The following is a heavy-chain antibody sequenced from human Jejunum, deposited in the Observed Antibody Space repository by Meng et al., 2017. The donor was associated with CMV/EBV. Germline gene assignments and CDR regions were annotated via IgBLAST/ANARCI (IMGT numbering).Heavy chain of an antibody. CDR2: MSNIGTT. CDR3: ARRGPTDSSRYFDY. D-gene: IGHD6-13*01. CDR1: GGYISSGKYY. V-gene: IGHV4-31*02. Sequence: SGGYISSGKYYWSWIRQHPGKGLEWIGYMSNIGTTYYNPSLEGRPVISIDMSKNQFSLTLSSVTVADTAVYYCARRGPTDSSRYFDYWGLGTLVTVSS. J-gene: IGHJ4*02.